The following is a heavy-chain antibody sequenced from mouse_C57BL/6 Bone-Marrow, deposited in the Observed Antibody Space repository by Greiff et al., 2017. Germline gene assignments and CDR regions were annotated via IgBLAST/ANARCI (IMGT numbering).Heavy chain of an antibody. V-gene: IGHV1-64*01. CDR3: ARGGIKDYFDY. Sequence: VKLQQPGAELVKPGASVKLSCKASGYTFTSYWMHWVKQRPGQGLEWIGMIHPNSGSTNYNEKFKSKATLTVDKSSSTAYMQLSSLTSEDSAVYYCARGGIKDYFDYWGQGTTLTVSS. CDR1: GYTFTSYW. D-gene: IGHD2-4*01. CDR2: IHPNSGST. J-gene: IGHJ2*01.